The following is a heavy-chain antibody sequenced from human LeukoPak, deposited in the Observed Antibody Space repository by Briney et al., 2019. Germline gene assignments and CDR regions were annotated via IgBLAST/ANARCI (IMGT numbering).Heavy chain of an antibody. D-gene: IGHD3-3*01. CDR1: GGSISSYY. Sequence: SETLSLTCSVSGGSISSYYWSWTRQPAGKGREWIGRIYTTGNTDYNPSLKSRVTMSVDTSKNQFSLNLSSVTAADTAVYYCARDARGWSGFDYWGQGTLVTVSS. CDR3: ARDARGWSGFDY. CDR2: IYTTGNT. J-gene: IGHJ4*02. V-gene: IGHV4-4*07.